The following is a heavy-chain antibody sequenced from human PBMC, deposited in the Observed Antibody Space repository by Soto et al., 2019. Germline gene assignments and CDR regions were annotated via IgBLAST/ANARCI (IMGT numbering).Heavy chain of an antibody. J-gene: IGHJ1*01. CDR2: ISGSGGST. Sequence: EVQLLESGGGLVQPGGSLRLSCAASGFTFSSYAMSWVRQAPGKGLEWVSAISGSGGSTYYADSVKGRFTISRDNSKNTLYLQMNGLRAEDTAVYYCAKAGAVGAIRDAEYFQHWGQGTLVTVSS. D-gene: IGHD1-26*01. V-gene: IGHV3-23*01. CDR1: GFTFSSYA. CDR3: AKAGAVGAIRDAEYFQH.